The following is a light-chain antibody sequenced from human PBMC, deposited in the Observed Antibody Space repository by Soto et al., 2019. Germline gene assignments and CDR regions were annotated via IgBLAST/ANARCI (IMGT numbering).Light chain of an antibody. CDR1: QSVKNNY. CDR2: DAS. CDR3: QQYGTTPLT. V-gene: IGKV3-20*01. J-gene: IGKJ4*01. Sequence: ESVLTQSPGTLSLSPGERATLSCRASQSVKNNYLAWYQHKPGQAPRVLMYDASSRATGIPDRFTGSGSGTDFTLTISRLEPEDFAVYYCQQYGTTPLTFGGGTNVDIK.